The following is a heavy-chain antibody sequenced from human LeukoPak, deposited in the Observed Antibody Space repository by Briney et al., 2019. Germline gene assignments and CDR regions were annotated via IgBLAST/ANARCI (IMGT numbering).Heavy chain of an antibody. CDR1: GYTFTSFA. Sequence: GASVKVSCKASGYTFTSFAMHWVRQAPGQRLEWMGWITPGNGNTEYSQKFQGRVTITRDTSASTAYMDLSSLRSEDTAVYYCARGTGAYDYWGQGTLVTVSS. D-gene: IGHD4/OR15-4a*01. CDR2: ITPGNGNT. V-gene: IGHV1-3*01. CDR3: ARGTGAYDY. J-gene: IGHJ4*02.